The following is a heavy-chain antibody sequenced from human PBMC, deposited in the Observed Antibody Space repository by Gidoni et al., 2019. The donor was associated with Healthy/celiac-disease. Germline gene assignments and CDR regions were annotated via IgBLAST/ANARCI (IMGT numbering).Heavy chain of an antibody. CDR3: AKRGIAVAGKDYYYYMDV. J-gene: IGHJ6*03. V-gene: IGHV3-23*01. CDR1: GFTFSSYA. CDR2: ISGRGGST. D-gene: IGHD6-19*01. Sequence: EVQLLESGGGLVQPGGSLRLSCAASGFTFSSYAMGGVRQAPGKGLAWVSAISGRGGSTYCADSVKGRFTISRDNSKNTLYLQMNSLRDEDTAVYYCAKRGIAVAGKDYYYYMDVWGKGTTVTVSS.